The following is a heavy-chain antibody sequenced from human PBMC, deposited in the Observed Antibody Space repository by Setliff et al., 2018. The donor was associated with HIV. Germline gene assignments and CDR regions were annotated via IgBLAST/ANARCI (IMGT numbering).Heavy chain of an antibody. Sequence: GGSLRLSCAASGFTFSSYTMSWVRQAPGKGLEWVSGISGSGANTYHADSVKGRFTISRDNSKNTLYLQMNSLRDEDTAIYYCAKSFGGNSGWGYYDYWGQGTLVTVSS. CDR1: GFTFSSYT. V-gene: IGHV3-23*01. D-gene: IGHD2-21*02. CDR2: ISGSGANT. CDR3: AKSFGGNSGWGYYDY. J-gene: IGHJ4*02.